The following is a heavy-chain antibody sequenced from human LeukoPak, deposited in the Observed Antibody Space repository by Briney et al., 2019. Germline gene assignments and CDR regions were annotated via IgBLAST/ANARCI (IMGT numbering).Heavy chain of an antibody. CDR1: GFTFSSNY. CDR2: IYSGGST. CDR3: ARGGIMITFGGVIDAFDI. Sequence: GGSLRLSCAASGFTFSSNYMSWVRQAPGKGLEWVSDIYSGGSTYYADSVKGRFTISRDNSKNTLYLQMNSLRAEDTAVYYCARGGIMITFGGVIDAFDIWGQGTMVTVSS. D-gene: IGHD3-16*02. V-gene: IGHV3-53*01. J-gene: IGHJ3*02.